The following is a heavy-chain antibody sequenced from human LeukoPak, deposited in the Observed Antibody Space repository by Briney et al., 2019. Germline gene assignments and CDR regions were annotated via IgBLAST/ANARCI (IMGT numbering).Heavy chain of an antibody. CDR3: ARVPGYYYDSSGSDAFDI. CDR1: GFTFSSYC. V-gene: IGHV3-48*02. J-gene: IGHJ3*02. CDR2: ISSSSSTI. Sequence: PGGSLRLSCAASGFTFSSYCMNWVRQAPGKGLEWVSYISSSSSTIYYADSVKGRFTISRDNAKNSLYLQMNSLRDEDTAVYYCARVPGYYYDSSGSDAFDIWGQGTMVTVSS. D-gene: IGHD3-22*01.